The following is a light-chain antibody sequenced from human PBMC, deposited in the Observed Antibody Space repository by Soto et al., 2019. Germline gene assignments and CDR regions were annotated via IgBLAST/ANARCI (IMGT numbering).Light chain of an antibody. CDR3: QSYDSRLSGSFYV. CDR2: GNS. V-gene: IGLV1-40*01. Sequence: QSVLTQPPSVSGAPGQRVTISCTGSSSNIGAGYDVHWYQQLPGTAPKLLIYGNSNRPSGVPDRFSGSKSGTSASLAITGLQAEDEADYYCQSYDSRLSGSFYVFGTGTKLTVL. J-gene: IGLJ1*01. CDR1: SSNIGAGYD.